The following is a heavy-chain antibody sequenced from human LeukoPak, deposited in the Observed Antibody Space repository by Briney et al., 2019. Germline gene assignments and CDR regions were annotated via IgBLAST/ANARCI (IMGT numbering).Heavy chain of an antibody. CDR3: ARLRRTSDSSGYYYYYDY. Sequence: GGSLRLSCAASGLGFSSFSFNWIRQAPGKGLEWVSSITPTTSYIYYADSVRGRFTISRENAKNLLYLQMNSLRAEDTAVYYCARLRRTSDSSGYYYYYDYWGQGTLVTVSS. CDR1: GLGFSSFS. V-gene: IGHV3-21*01. D-gene: IGHD3-22*01. CDR2: ITPTTSYI. J-gene: IGHJ4*02.